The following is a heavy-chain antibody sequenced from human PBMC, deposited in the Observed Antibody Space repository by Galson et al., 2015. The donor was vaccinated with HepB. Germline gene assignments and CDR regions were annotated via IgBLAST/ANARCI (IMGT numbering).Heavy chain of an antibody. J-gene: IGHJ2*01. V-gene: IGHV3-23*01. D-gene: IGHD3-22*01. CDR1: GFTFSSYA. CDR2: ISGSGGST. CDR3: AKYYYDSSGYPYWYFDL. Sequence: SLRLSCAASGFTFSSYAMSWVRQAPGKGLEWVSAISGSGGSTYYADSVKGRFTISRDNSKNTLYLQMNSLRAEDTAVYYCAKYYYDSSGYPYWYFDLWGRGTLVTVSS.